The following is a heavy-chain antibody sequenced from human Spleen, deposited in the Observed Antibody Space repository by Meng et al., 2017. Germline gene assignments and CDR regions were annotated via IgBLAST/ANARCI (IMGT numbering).Heavy chain of an antibody. J-gene: IGHJ4*02. D-gene: IGHD3-22*01. Sequence: QVPVVQSWSELEKPGASVKVSCKASGYTFTSYAMNWGRQAPGQGLEWMGWINTNTGNPTYAQGFTGRFVFSLDTSVSTAYLQISSLKAEDTAVYYCARVGPLDYYDSSGGDYWGQGTLVTVSS. V-gene: IGHV7-4-1*02. CDR1: GYTFTSYA. CDR3: ARVGPLDYYDSSGGDY. CDR2: INTNTGNP.